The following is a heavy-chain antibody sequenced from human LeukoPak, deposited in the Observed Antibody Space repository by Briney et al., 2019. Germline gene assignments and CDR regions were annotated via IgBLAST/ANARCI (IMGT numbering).Heavy chain of an antibody. Sequence: SQTLSLTCTVSGGSISSGDYYWSWIRQPPGKGLEWIVYIYYSGSTYYNPSLKSRVTISVDTSKNQFSLKLSSVTAADTAVYYCATFGEGYCSGGSCYSEDYWGQGTLVTVSS. CDR2: IYYSGST. V-gene: IGHV4-30-4*01. J-gene: IGHJ4*02. CDR3: ATFGEGYCSGGSCYSEDY. CDR1: GGSISSGDYY. D-gene: IGHD2-15*01.